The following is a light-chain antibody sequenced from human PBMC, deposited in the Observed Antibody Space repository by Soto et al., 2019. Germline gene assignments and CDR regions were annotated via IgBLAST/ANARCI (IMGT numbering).Light chain of an antibody. V-gene: IGLV1-47*02. CDR3: ATCDGSVKGFYV. Sequence: QPVLTQRHSASGTPGQWVTMSCSASTSTLGSNYVYCYQQLQGTAPKLIFYSNNQRRSGVPDRFSGYKSGTSASLAIIGIRSAYEADYFCATCDGSVKGFYVLGNRNQGTVL. J-gene: IGLJ1*01. CDR1: TSTLGSNY. CDR2: SNN.